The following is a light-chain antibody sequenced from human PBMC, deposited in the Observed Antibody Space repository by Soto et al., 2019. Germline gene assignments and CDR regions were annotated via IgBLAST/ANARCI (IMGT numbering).Light chain of an antibody. Sequence: EIVLTQSPATLSLSPGERATLSCRASQSVSSNLAWYKQKPGQAPLLLIYDASNRATGIPARFSGSGSGTDFSPTIISLGPEDFAVYYCQQRRNWPPITFGQGTRVEIK. J-gene: IGKJ5*01. CDR3: QQRRNWPPIT. CDR1: QSVSSN. CDR2: DAS. V-gene: IGKV3-11*01.